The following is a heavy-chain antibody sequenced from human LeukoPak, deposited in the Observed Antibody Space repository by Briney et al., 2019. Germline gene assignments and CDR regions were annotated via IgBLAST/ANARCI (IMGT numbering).Heavy chain of an antibody. CDR2: ISAYNGNT. D-gene: IGHD3-22*01. V-gene: IGHV1-18*01. CDR3: ARDTYDSSGYYYEYYGMDV. CDR1: GYTFTSYG. J-gene: IGHJ6*02. Sequence: ASVNVSCKASGYTFTSYGISWVRQAPGQGLEWMGWISAYNGNTNYAQKLQGRVTMTTDTSTSTAYMELRSLRSGDTAVYYCARDTYDSSGYYYEYYGMDVWGQGTTVTVSS.